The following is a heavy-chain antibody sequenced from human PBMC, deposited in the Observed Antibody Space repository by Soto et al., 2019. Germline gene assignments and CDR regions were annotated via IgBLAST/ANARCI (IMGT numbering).Heavy chain of an antibody. CDR3: ARGTNYDILTGYSLVLGMDV. Sequence: GGSLRLSCAASGFTFSSYEMNWVRQAPGKGLEWVSYISSSGSTIYYADSVKGRFTISRDNAKNSLYLQMNSLRAEDTAVYYCARGTNYDILTGYSLVLGMDVWGQGTTVTVSS. CDR2: ISSSGSTI. CDR1: GFTFSSYE. D-gene: IGHD3-9*01. V-gene: IGHV3-48*03. J-gene: IGHJ6*02.